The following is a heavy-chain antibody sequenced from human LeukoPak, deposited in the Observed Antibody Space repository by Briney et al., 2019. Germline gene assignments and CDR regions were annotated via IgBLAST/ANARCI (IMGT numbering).Heavy chain of an antibody. CDR3: ARDRGGPYYFDY. CDR1: GGSISSSSYY. CDR2: IYYSGST. V-gene: IGHV4-39*07. D-gene: IGHD4-23*01. Sequence: SETLSLTCTVSGGSISSSSYYWGWIRQPPGKGLEWIGSIYYSGSTYYNPSLKSRVTVSVDTSKNQFSLKLSSVTAADTAVYYCARDRGGPYYFDYWGQGTLVSVSS. J-gene: IGHJ4*02.